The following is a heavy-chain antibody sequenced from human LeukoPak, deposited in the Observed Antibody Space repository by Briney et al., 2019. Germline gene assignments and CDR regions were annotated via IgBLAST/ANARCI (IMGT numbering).Heavy chain of an antibody. D-gene: IGHD2-2*01. Sequence: SETLSLTCTVSGGSISSYYWSWIRQPPGKGLEWIGYIYYSGSTNYNHSLKSRVTISVDTSKNQFSLKLSSVTAADTAVYYCARDVRYCSSTSCHYYYYYGMDVWGQGTTVTVSS. CDR3: ARDVRYCSSTSCHYYYYYGMDV. J-gene: IGHJ6*02. CDR2: IYYSGST. CDR1: GGSISSYY. V-gene: IGHV4-59*01.